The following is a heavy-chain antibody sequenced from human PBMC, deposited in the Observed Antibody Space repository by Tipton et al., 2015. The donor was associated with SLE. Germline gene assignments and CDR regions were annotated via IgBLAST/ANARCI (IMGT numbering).Heavy chain of an antibody. J-gene: IGHJ6*02. V-gene: IGHV1-69*01. CDR1: GGTFSSYA. Sequence: QVQLVQSGAEVKKPGSSVKVSCKASGGTFSSYAISWVRQAPGQGLEWMGGIIPILGIANYAQEFQGRVTITTDESTGTAYMELSSLRSEDAAVYYCATGEWVAATLRYYYGMDVWGQGTTVTVSS. D-gene: IGHD2-15*01. CDR3: ATGEWVAATLRYYYGMDV. CDR2: IIPILGIA.